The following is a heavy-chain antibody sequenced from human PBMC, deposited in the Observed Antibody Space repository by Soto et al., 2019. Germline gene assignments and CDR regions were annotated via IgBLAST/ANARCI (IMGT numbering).Heavy chain of an antibody. V-gene: IGHV3-30-3*01. CDR1: GFTFSSYA. J-gene: IGHJ4*02. D-gene: IGHD3-22*01. Sequence: QVQLVESGGGVVQPGRSLRLSCAASGFTFSSYAMHWVRQAPGKGLEWVATIFYDGSSKFYADSVKSRFTISRDNSKNTLYVQLNSLRTEATAVYFCARNRSDHYDVFDYWGQGTQVTVSS. CDR2: IFYDGSSK. CDR3: ARNRSDHYDVFDY.